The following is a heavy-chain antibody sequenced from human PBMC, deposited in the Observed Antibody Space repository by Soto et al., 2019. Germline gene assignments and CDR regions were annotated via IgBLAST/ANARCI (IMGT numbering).Heavy chain of an antibody. CDR1: GGSFSGYY. CDR3: TRGCRYCSVRWFDP. V-gene: IGHV4-34*01. D-gene: IGHD2-15*01. J-gene: IGHJ5*02. CDR2: INHSGST. Sequence: QVQLQQWGAGLLKPSETLSLTCAVYGGSFSGYYWSWIRQPPGKGLEWIGEINHSGSTNYNPSLRSRVPISVDTSKKQFSLKLSSVTAADTALYYWTRGCRYCSVRWFDPWGQGTLVTVSS.